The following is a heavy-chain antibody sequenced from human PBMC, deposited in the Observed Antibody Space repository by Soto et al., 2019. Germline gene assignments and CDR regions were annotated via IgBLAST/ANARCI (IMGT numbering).Heavy chain of an antibody. CDR2: ISSDGSNK. Sequence: GGSLRLSCAASGFSFSIYGLHWVRHAPGQGLEWVAVISSDGSNKYYADSVKGRFTISRDNSKNTLYMQMNSLRAEDTAVYYCAKEGGYSNEYNYGMDVVDQETTVTVSS. CDR1: GFSFSIYG. J-gene: IGHJ6*02. D-gene: IGHD4-4*01. V-gene: IGHV3-30*18. CDR3: AKEGGYSNEYNYGMDV.